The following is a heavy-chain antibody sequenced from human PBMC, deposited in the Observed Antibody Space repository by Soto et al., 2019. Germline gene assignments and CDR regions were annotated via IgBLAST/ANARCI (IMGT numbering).Heavy chain of an antibody. CDR3: ARPLQYCTNGVCYGYHGMDV. CDR1: GFTFSDYY. D-gene: IGHD2-8*01. Sequence: GGSLRLSCAASGFTFSDYYMSWIRQAPGKGLEWVSYISSSSSYTNYADSVKGRFTISRDNAKNSLYLQMNSLRAEDTAVYYCARPLQYCTNGVCYGYHGMDVWGQGTKVTVYS. V-gene: IGHV3-11*06. CDR2: ISSSSSYT. J-gene: IGHJ6*02.